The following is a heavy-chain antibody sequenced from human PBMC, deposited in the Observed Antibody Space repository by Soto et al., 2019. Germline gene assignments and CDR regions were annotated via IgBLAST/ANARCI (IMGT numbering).Heavy chain of an antibody. CDR1: GFTFSNYA. J-gene: IGHJ4*02. D-gene: IGHD3-9*01. CDR3: AKAYFDIFTGYFGDY. Sequence: VQLLESGGGLVQPGGSLRLSCAASGFTFSNYAMSWVRQAPGKGLEWVSGMSNSGSRTYYADSVKGRFIISRDNSKNTLYLHMNSLRPEATAVYYCAKAYFDIFTGYFGDYCGQGTLVSVSS. V-gene: IGHV3-23*01. CDR2: MSNSGSRT.